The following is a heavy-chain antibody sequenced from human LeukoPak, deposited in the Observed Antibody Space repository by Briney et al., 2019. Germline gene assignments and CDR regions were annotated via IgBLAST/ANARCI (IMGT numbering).Heavy chain of an antibody. CDR3: ARKVPKDSSGYYYRGQFDP. Sequence: GASVKVSCKASGGTFSSYAISWVRQAPGQGLEWMGGIIPIFGTANYAQKFQGKVTITADESTSTAYMELSSLRSEDTAVYYCARKVPKDSSGYYYRGQFDPWGQGTLVTVSS. CDR1: GGTFSSYA. V-gene: IGHV1-69*13. J-gene: IGHJ5*02. CDR2: IIPIFGTA. D-gene: IGHD3-22*01.